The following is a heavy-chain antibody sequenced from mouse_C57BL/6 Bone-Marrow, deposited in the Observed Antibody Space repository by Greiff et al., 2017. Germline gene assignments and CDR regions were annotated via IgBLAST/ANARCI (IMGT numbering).Heavy chain of an antibody. V-gene: IGHV5-17*01. D-gene: IGHD1-1*01. CDR1: GFTFSDYG. J-gene: IGHJ1*03. CDR3: ARRDDGSSFRYWYCDV. CDR2: ISSGSSTI. Sequence: EVHLVESGGGLVKPGGSLKLSCAASGFTFSDYGMHWVRQAPETGLEWVAYISSGSSTIYYADTVNGRFTITRDHATNTLFLQMTSLRSEDAAVFYCARRDDGSSFRYWYCDVWGTGATVTVAS.